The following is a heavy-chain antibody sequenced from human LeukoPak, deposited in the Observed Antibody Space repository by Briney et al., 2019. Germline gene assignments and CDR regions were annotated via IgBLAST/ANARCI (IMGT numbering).Heavy chain of an antibody. Sequence: PSETLSLTCTVSGGSISSSSYYWGWIRQPPGKGLEWIGSIYYSGSTYYNPSLKSRVTISVDTSKNQFSLKLSSVTAADTAVYYCARLNYYGSGSTPDYWGQGTLVTVSS. D-gene: IGHD3-10*01. J-gene: IGHJ4*02. CDR1: GGSISSSSYY. CDR3: ARLNYYGSGSTPDY. CDR2: IYYSGST. V-gene: IGHV4-39*01.